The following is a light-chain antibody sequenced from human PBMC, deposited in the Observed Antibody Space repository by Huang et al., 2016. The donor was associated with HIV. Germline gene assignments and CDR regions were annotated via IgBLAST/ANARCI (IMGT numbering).Light chain of an antibody. V-gene: IGKV3-11*01. CDR1: KSVSSY. Sequence: EIVLTQSPATLSLSPGESATLSCRASKSVSSYLAWYQQRPGQAPRLLIYDACNRATGIPARFSGSGSGTDFTLTISSLGPEDFAVYYCQQRSNWPPLTFGGGTKVEIK. CDR2: DAC. CDR3: QQRSNWPPLT. J-gene: IGKJ4*01.